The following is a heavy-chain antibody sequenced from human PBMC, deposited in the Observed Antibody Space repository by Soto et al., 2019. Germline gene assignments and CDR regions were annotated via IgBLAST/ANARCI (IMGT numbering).Heavy chain of an antibody. CDR1: GGTFSSYA. Sequence: QVQLVQSGAEVKKPGSSVKVSCKASGGTFSSYAISWVRQAPGQGLEWMGGIIPIFGTANYAQKFQGRVTITADESTSTAFMDLSSLRSEDTAVYYCASPPTTGNSYYYGMDVWGQGTTVTVSS. D-gene: IGHD4-17*01. CDR3: ASPPTTGNSYYYGMDV. J-gene: IGHJ6*02. V-gene: IGHV1-69*01. CDR2: IIPIFGTA.